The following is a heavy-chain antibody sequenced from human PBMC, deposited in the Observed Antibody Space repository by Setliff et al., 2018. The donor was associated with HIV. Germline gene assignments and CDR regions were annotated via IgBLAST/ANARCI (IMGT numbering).Heavy chain of an antibody. V-gene: IGHV3-23*01. D-gene: IGHD5-12*01. CDR3: AKDPRAAVATICDY. CDR1: GFAFDNYC. J-gene: IGHJ4*02. CDR2: IGGSTGST. Sequence: LRLSCAASGFAFDNYCMTWVRQAPGKGLEWVSAIGGSTGSTYYADSVKGRFTISRDNSKNTLYLQMNSLRAEDTAVYYCAKDPRAAVATICDYWGQGTLVTVSS.